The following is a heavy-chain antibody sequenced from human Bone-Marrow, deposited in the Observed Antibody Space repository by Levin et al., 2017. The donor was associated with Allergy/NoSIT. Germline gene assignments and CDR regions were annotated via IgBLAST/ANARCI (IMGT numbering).Heavy chain of an antibody. CDR3: AMDFSGVVVAAFDI. V-gene: IGHV3-7*04. CDR1: GFTFSSYW. CDR2: IKQDGSEK. J-gene: IGHJ3*02. Sequence: GESLKISCAASGFTFSSYWMSWVRQAPGKGLEWVANIKQDGSEKYYVDSVKGRFTISRDNAKNSLYLQMNSLRAEDTAVYYCAMDFSGVVVAAFDIWGQGTMVTVSS. D-gene: IGHD2-15*01.